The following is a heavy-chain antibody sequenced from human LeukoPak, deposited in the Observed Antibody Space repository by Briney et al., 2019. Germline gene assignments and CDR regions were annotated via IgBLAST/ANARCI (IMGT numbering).Heavy chain of an antibody. V-gene: IGHV1-69*04. CDR3: ARDPSRETYRSSRGYCGMDV. CDR1: GGTFSSYT. CDR2: IIPILGIA. Sequence: SVKVSCKASGGTFSSYTISWVRQAPAHGLEWMGRIIPILGIANYAQKFRGRVTITADKSTSTAYMELSSLRSEDTAVYYCARDPSRETYRSSRGYCGMDVWGQGTTVTVSS. J-gene: IGHJ6*02. D-gene: IGHD6-13*01.